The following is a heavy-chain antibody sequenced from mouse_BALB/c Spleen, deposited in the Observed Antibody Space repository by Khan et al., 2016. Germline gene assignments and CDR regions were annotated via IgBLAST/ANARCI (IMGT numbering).Heavy chain of an antibody. J-gene: IGHJ1*01. CDR1: GYSITSDYA. V-gene: IGHV3-2*02. Sequence: EVQLQESGPGLVKPSQSLSLTCTVTGYSITSDYAWNWIRQFPGNKLEWMGYISYSGSTSYNPSLKSRISITRDTSKNQFFLQLNSVTTEDTATYYCARNYGSSFFDVWGAGTTVTVSS. CDR3: ARNYGSSFFDV. CDR2: ISYSGST. D-gene: IGHD1-1*01.